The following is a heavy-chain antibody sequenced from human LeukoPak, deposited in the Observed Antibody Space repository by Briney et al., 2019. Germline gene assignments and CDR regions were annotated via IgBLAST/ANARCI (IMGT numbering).Heavy chain of an antibody. V-gene: IGHV3-33*01. Sequence: PGGSLRLSCAASGFTFSSYGMHWVRQAPGKGREWVAVIWYDGSDKYYADSVKGRFTISRDNSKNTLYLQTNSLRAEDTAVYYCARETHDGFDIWGQGTMVTVSS. CDR2: IWYDGSDK. CDR3: ARETHDGFDI. J-gene: IGHJ3*02. CDR1: GFTFSSYG.